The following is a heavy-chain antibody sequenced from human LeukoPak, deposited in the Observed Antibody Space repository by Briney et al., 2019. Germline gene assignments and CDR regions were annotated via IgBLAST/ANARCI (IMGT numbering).Heavy chain of an antibody. J-gene: IGHJ4*02. D-gene: IGHD3-9*01. Sequence: GGSLRLSCAASGFTFSDSYMTWVRQAPGKGLEWLSYISGNSGDTNYADSVKGRFTISRDNAKNSLYLQMNSLRVEDTAVYYCAKGKRFRYFDNTKYYFDNWGQGTLVTVSS. CDR2: ISGNSGDT. CDR1: GFTFSDSY. CDR3: AKGKRFRYFDNTKYYFDN. V-gene: IGHV3-11*06.